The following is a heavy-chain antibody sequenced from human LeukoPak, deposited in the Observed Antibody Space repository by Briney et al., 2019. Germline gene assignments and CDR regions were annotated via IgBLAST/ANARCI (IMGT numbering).Heavy chain of an antibody. Sequence: GGSLRLSCAASGFTFNIYSMNWVRQAPGKGLEWVSAISGSGDSTYYADSVKGLFTISRDNSKNTLYLQMNRLRAEDTAVYYCAKDPYSSGPYNWFDPWGQGTLVTVSS. CDR3: AKDPYSSGPYNWFDP. CDR2: ISGSGDST. D-gene: IGHD6-19*01. CDR1: GFTFNIYS. J-gene: IGHJ5*02. V-gene: IGHV3-23*01.